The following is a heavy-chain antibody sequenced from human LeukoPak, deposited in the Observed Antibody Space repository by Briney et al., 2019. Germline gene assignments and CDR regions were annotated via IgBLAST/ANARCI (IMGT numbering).Heavy chain of an antibody. CDR3: ARPQYYYDSSGYYWYFDL. Sequence: ASVKVSCKASGGTFSSYAISWVRQAPGQGLEWMGRIIPILGIANYAQKFQGRVTITAGKSTSTAYMELSSLRSEDTAVYYCARPQYYYDSSGYYWYFDLWGRGTLVTVSS. D-gene: IGHD3-22*01. J-gene: IGHJ2*01. CDR1: GGTFSSYA. V-gene: IGHV1-69*04. CDR2: IIPILGIA.